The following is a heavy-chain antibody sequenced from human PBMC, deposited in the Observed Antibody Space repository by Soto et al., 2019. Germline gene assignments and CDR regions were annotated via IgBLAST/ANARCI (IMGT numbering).Heavy chain of an antibody. J-gene: IGHJ4*02. V-gene: IGHV3-74*01. D-gene: IGHD2-21*02. CDR3: AKDVISGDGFWLMDH. CDR1: GFTFSSYW. CDR2: INSDGSST. Sequence: EVQLVESGGGLVQPGGSLRLSCAASGFTFSSYWMHWVRQAPGKGLVWVSRINSDGSSTSYADSVKGRFTISRDNAKNTLYLQMNSLRAEDTAVYYCAKDVISGDGFWLMDHWGQGTLVTVSS.